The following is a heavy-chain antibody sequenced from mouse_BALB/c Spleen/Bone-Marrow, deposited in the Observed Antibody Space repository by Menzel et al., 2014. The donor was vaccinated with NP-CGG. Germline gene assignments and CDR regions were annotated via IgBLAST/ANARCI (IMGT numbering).Heavy chain of an antibody. Sequence: VQLQQSGAELARPGASVKMSCKASGYTFTSYTMYWVKQRPGQGLEWIGYINPTSGYTNYNQKFKDKATLTADKSSSTAYMQLSSLTSEDSAVYYCVREAFWSLFTYWGQGTLVTVSA. CDR2: INPTSGYT. V-gene: IGHV1-4*01. J-gene: IGHJ3*01. CDR1: GYTFTSYT. CDR3: VREAFWSLFTY.